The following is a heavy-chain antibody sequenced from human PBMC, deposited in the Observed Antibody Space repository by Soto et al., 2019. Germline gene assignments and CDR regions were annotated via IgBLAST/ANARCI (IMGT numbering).Heavy chain of an antibody. Sequence: QVQLVESGGGVVQPGRSLRLSCAASGFTFSNYAIHWVRQAPGKGLEWVAVISYDGSKKYYADSVKGRFIISRDNSKNTLYLQMNSLRAEDTAVYYCATDSSGWYRYYYYFGMDVWGQGTTVTVSS. D-gene: IGHD6-19*01. V-gene: IGHV3-30-3*01. CDR2: ISYDGSKK. CDR1: GFTFSNYA. J-gene: IGHJ6*02. CDR3: ATDSSGWYRYYYYFGMDV.